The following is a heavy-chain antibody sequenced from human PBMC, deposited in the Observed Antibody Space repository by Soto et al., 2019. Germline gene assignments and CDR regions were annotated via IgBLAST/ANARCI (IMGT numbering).Heavy chain of an antibody. V-gene: IGHV1-69*13. Sequence: SVKVSCKASGGTFSSYAISWVRQAPGQGLEWMGGIIPIFGTANYAQKFQGRVTITADESTSTAYMELSSLRSEDTAVYYCARRSIIAARGGYYYGMDVWGQGTTVTASS. J-gene: IGHJ6*02. CDR1: GGTFSSYA. D-gene: IGHD6-6*01. CDR3: ARRSIIAARGGYYYGMDV. CDR2: IIPIFGTA.